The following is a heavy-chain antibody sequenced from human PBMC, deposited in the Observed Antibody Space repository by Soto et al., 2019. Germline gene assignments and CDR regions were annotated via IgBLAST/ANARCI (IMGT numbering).Heavy chain of an antibody. CDR3: ARDREYYYGSGSYYRPNAFDI. D-gene: IGHD3-10*01. CDR1: GGSISSYY. J-gene: IGHJ3*02. V-gene: IGHV4-59*01. CDR2: IYYSGST. Sequence: SETLSLTCTFSGGSISSYYWSWIRQPPGKGREWIGYIYYSGSTNYNPSLKSRVTISVDTSKNQFSLKLSSVTAADTAVYYCARDREYYYGSGSYYRPNAFDIWGQGTMVTVSS.